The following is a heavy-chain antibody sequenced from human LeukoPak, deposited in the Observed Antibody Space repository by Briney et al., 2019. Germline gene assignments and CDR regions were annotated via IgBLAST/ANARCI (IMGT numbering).Heavy chain of an antibody. V-gene: IGHV3-30*04. J-gene: IGHJ4*02. CDR2: ISYDGINK. CDR1: GFTFSSYA. CDR3: AGSPRSGWYWFDY. D-gene: IGHD6-19*01. Sequence: GGSLRLSCAASGFTFSSYAMHWVRQAPGKGLEGVAVISYDGINKYYADSVKVRFTISRDNSKNTLYLQMNSLRPEDTAVYYCAGSPRSGWYWFDYWGQGTLVTVSS.